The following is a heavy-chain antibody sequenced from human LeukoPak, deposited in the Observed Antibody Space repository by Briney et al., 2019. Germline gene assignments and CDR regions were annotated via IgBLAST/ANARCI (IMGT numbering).Heavy chain of an antibody. CDR2: IYYSGST. D-gene: IGHD2-15*01. CDR1: GGSISGYY. J-gene: IGHJ4*02. Sequence: SETLTLTCTVSGGSISGYYWSWIRQPPGKGLEYIGHIYYSGSTNYNPSLESRVTILVDTSKNQFSLRLSSVTAADTALYYCARRGYRSGGSCYSLDYWGQGTLVTVSS. V-gene: IGHV4-59*08. CDR3: ARRGYRSGGSCYSLDY.